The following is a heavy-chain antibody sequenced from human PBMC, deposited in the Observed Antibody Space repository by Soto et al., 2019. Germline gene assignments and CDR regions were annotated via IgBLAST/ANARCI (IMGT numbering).Heavy chain of an antibody. D-gene: IGHD3-3*01. Sequence: SETLSLTCAVYGGSFSGYYWSWIRQPPGKGLEWIGEINHSGSTNYNPSLKSRVTISVDTSKNQFSLKLSSVTAADTAVYYCARGYYDFWSGYYRPYYYYGMDVWGQGTTVTVSS. CDR3: ARGYYDFWSGYYRPYYYYGMDV. J-gene: IGHJ6*02. CDR1: GGSFSGYY. CDR2: INHSGST. V-gene: IGHV4-34*01.